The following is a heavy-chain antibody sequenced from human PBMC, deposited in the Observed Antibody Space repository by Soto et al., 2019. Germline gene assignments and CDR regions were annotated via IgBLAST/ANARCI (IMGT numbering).Heavy chain of an antibody. CDR1: GYTFTGYY. J-gene: IGHJ3*02. CDR3: GRDHDAFDI. Sequence: ASVKVSCKASGYTFTGYYMDWVRQAPGQGLEWMGWINPNSGDTNYAQKFQGWVTMTRNTSISTAYMELSRLRSEDTAVYYCGRDHDAFDIWGQGTMVTVSS. CDR2: INPNSGDT. V-gene: IGHV1-2*04.